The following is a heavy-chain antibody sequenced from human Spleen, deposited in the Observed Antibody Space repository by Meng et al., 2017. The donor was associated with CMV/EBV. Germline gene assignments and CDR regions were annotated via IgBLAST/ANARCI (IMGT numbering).Heavy chain of an antibody. CDR3: ALDCSSTSCYYREGWFDP. CDR2: INPSGGST. Sequence: ASVKVSCKASGYTFTSYYMHWVRQAPGQGLEWMGIINPSGGSTSYAQKFQGRVTMTRETSTSTVYMELSSLRSEDTAVYYCALDCSSTSCYYREGWFDPWGQGTLVTVSS. V-gene: IGHV1-46*01. D-gene: IGHD2-2*01. J-gene: IGHJ5*02. CDR1: GYTFTSYY.